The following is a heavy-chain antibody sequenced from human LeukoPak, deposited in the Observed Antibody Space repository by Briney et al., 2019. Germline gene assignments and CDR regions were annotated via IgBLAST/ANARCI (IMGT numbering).Heavy chain of an antibody. CDR3: ATSWGPDTSAFRWGRDGMDV. CDR1: GLTFNNYA. D-gene: IGHD3-16*01. V-gene: IGHV3-23*01. CDR2: ISKSGDHT. Sequence: GGSLRLSCAVSGLTFNNYAMSWVRKAPGKGLEWVSAISKSGDHTYYAASAKGRFTIYRDNSKNTQYLQMNSLRAEDTAVYYCATSWGPDTSAFRWGRDGMDVWGQGTTVIVS. J-gene: IGHJ6*02.